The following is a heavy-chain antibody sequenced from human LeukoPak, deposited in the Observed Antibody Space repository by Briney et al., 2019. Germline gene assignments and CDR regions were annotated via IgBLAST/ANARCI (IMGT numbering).Heavy chain of an antibody. Sequence: SESLSLTCTISRGSISTYYWSWIRQTPGTTLEWIGNIHYTGRTRYNPSLESRVTMSLDTPKNEFSLRLTSMTAADSAVYYCARGRPDPQNSDYWDYWGQGIIVTVSS. CDR3: ARGRPDPQNSDYWDY. CDR1: RGSISTYY. J-gene: IGHJ4*02. D-gene: IGHD3-22*01. CDR2: IHYTGRT. V-gene: IGHV4-59*13.